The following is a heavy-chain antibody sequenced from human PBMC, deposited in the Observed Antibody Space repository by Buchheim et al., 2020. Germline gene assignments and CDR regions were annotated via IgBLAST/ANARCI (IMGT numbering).Heavy chain of an antibody. CDR2: IWYDGSNK. J-gene: IGHJ4*02. V-gene: IGHV3-33*01. CDR1: GFTFSSYG. D-gene: IGHD4-17*01. CDR3: ARDLYGDYAFDY. Sequence: QVQLVESGGGVVQPGRSLRLSCAASGFTFSSYGMHWVRQAPGKGLEWVAVIWYDGSNKYYADSVKGRFTIYRDNSKHTLYLQMNSLRAEDTAVYYCARDLYGDYAFDYWGQGTL.